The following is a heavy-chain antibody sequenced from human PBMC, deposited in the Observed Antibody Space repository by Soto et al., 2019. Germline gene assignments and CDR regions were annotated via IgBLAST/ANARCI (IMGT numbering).Heavy chain of an antibody. Sequence: EVQLVESGGGLVQPGGSLRLSCAASGFTFSSYWMHWVRQAPGKGLVWVSRINSDGSSTSYADSVKGRFTISRDNAKNTLYLQMNSLRAEDTAVYYCVITSRVVAAATREDNWGQGTLVTVSS. J-gene: IGHJ4*02. D-gene: IGHD2-15*01. CDR3: VITSRVVAAATREDN. CDR1: GFTFSSYW. CDR2: INSDGSST. V-gene: IGHV3-74*01.